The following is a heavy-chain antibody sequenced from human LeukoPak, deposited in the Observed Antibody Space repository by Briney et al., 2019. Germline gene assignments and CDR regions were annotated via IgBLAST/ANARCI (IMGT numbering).Heavy chain of an antibody. CDR3: AKATLATTYFDS. Sequence: GGSLRLSCAASGFTFSTYAMSWVRQAPGMGLEWVSAISGRGDTIFYADSVKGRFAVSRDNSKNTLYLQVNSLRAEDTAVYYCAKATLATTYFDSWGQGTLVTVSS. V-gene: IGHV3-23*01. CDR1: GFTFSTYA. CDR2: ISGRGDTI. D-gene: IGHD5-24*01. J-gene: IGHJ4*02.